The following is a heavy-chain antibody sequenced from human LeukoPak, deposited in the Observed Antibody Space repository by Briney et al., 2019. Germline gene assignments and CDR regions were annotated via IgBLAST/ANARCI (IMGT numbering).Heavy chain of an antibody. V-gene: IGHV3-21*01. CDR2: ISSSSSYI. CDR1: GFTFSSYS. J-gene: IGHJ5*02. CDR3: ARDRGSSGYDYNWFDP. Sequence: GGSLRLSCAASGFTFSSYSMNWVRQAPGKGLEWVSSISSSSSYIYYADSVKGRFTISRDSAKNSLYLQMNSLRAEDTAVYYCARDRGSSGYDYNWFDPWGQGTLVTVSS. D-gene: IGHD5-12*01.